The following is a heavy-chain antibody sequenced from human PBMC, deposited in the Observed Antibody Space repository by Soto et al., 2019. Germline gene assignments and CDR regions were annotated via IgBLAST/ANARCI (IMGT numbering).Heavy chain of an antibody. V-gene: IGHV3-23*01. CDR2: TGLNGRTT. D-gene: IGHD6-6*01. CDR3: ATVHSTSRSFDY. CDR1: GFTFSMSA. Sequence: LRLSCAASGFTFSMSAMTWVRQAPGKGLEWVSTTGLNGRTTYYADSVKGRFTVSRDNSKNTLDLHMSSLRAEDTAVYYCATVHSTSRSFDYWGQGTLVTVSS. J-gene: IGHJ4*02.